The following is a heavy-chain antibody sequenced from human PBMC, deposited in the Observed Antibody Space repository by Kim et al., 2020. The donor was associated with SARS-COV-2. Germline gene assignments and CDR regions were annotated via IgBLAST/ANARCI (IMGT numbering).Heavy chain of an antibody. D-gene: IGHD3-10*01. J-gene: IGHJ4*02. CDR3: ARGYYDSGSYFND. V-gene: IGHV4-59*12. Sequence: SETLSLTCTVSGGSISSYYWNWIRQPPGKGLEWIGYIYYSGSNNYNPSLKSRVTISIDTSKNQFSLKLSSVTDADTAMYYCARGYYDSGSYFNDWGQGTLVPVSS. CDR2: IYYSGSN. CDR1: GGSISSYY.